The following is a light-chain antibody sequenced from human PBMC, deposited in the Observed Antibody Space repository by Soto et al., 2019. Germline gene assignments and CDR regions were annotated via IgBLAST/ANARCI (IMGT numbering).Light chain of an antibody. CDR1: QSVSSSSY. Sequence: EIVLTQSPGTLSLSPGERATLSCRASQSVSSSSYLAWYQQKPGQAPRLLIYGASSRATGIPDRFSGSGSEKSFPLTISRLEPEVFAVYYCRQYGSSPSYFFGRGTKLEIK. V-gene: IGKV3-20*01. J-gene: IGKJ2*01. CDR3: RQYGSSPSYF. CDR2: GAS.